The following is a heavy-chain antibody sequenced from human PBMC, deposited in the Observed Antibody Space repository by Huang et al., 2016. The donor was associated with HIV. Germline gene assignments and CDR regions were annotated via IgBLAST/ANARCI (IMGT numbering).Heavy chain of an antibody. V-gene: IGHV1-24*01. CDR2: FDPEEGET. CDR1: GYTVSELS. D-gene: IGHD2-15*01. CDR3: ATSTPDVGAGVLRSAFDI. J-gene: IGHJ3*02. Sequence: VSGYTVSELSLHWVRQAPEKGLEWMGGFDPEEGETIYAQRVQGRVTMTEDTSTDTAYMELSSLRPEDTAVYYCATSTPDVGAGVLRSAFDIWGQGTMVTVSS.